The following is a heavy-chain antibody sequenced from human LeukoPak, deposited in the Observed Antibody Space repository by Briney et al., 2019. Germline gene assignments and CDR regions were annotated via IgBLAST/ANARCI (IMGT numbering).Heavy chain of an antibody. D-gene: IGHD3-3*01. J-gene: IGHJ4*02. Sequence: PSETLSLTCTVSGGSISSGSYYWSWIRQPAGKGLEWIGRIYTSGSTNYNPSLKSRVTISVDTSKNQFSLKLSSVTATDTAVYYCARGLLGTFYDFWSGPLDYWGQGTLVTVSS. CDR2: IYTSGST. CDR3: ARGLLGTFYDFWSGPLDY. CDR1: GGSISSGSYY. V-gene: IGHV4-61*02.